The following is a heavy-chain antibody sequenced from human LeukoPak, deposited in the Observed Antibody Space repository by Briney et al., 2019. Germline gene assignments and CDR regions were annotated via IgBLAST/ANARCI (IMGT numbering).Heavy chain of an antibody. Sequence: GASVKVSCKASGYTFTSYDINWVRQATGQGLEWMGWMNPNSGNTGYAQKFQGRVTITRNTSISTAYMELSSLRSEDTAVYYCARAQGKYDILTGYYIWGNYYYYYMDVWGKGTTVTVSS. CDR1: GYTFTSYD. J-gene: IGHJ6*03. CDR2: MNPNSGNT. CDR3: ARAQGKYDILTGYYIWGNYYYYYMDV. V-gene: IGHV1-8*03. D-gene: IGHD3-9*01.